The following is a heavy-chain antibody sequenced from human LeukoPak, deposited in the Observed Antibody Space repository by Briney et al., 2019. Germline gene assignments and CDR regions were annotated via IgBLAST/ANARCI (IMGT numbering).Heavy chain of an antibody. V-gene: IGHV4-59*12. Sequence: PSETLSLTCTVSGGSISTYYWNWIRQPPGKGLEWIGYIYHSGSTNYNPSLQSRVTISVDTSKNQFSLKLSSVTAADTAVYYCAREGYSSSWYDGTFDYWGQGTLVTVSS. J-gene: IGHJ4*02. CDR2: IYHSGST. CDR3: AREGYSSSWYDGTFDY. D-gene: IGHD6-13*01. CDR1: GGSISTYY.